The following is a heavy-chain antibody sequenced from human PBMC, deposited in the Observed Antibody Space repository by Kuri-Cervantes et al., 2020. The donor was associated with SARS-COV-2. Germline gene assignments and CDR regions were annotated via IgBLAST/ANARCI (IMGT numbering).Heavy chain of an antibody. Sequence: ASVKVSCKASGYTFTSYAMHWVRQAPGQRLEWMGWSNAGNGNTKYSQEFQGRVTITRDTSASTAYMELSSLRSEDMAVYYCARETELYCSSTSCHPYNWFDPWGQGTLVTVSS. CDR1: GYTFTSYA. CDR3: ARETELYCSSTSCHPYNWFDP. D-gene: IGHD2-2*01. CDR2: SNAGNGNT. V-gene: IGHV1-3*02. J-gene: IGHJ5*02.